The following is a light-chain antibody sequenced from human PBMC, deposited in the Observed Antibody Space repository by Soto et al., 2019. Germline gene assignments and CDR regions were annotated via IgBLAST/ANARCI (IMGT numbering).Light chain of an antibody. V-gene: IGKV3-20*01. Sequence: EIVLTQSPGILSLSPGERASLSCGASHSVTSNYLAWYQQKPGQAPRLLINAASSRATGIPDRFSGSGSGTDFTLTISRLEPEDFAVYYCQQHGSSPTWTFGQGTKVDIK. CDR3: QQHGSSPTWT. CDR1: HSVTSNY. J-gene: IGKJ1*01. CDR2: AAS.